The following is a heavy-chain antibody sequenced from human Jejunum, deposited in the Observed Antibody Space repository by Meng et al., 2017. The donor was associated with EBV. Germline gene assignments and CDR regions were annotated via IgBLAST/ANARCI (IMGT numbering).Heavy chain of an antibody. D-gene: IGHD3-16*01. CDR1: GFILSTNG. CDR3: TREWGADY. Sequence: QVQLVESGGGVGQPGRSLRSSCVVSGFILSTNGRDWVRQAPGKGLEWVALISNDGNNKYYADSVKGRFTISRDNSKNTLYLQMNSLRVDDTALYYCTREWGADYWGQGTLVTVSS. CDR2: ISNDGNNK. J-gene: IGHJ4*02. V-gene: IGHV3-30*03.